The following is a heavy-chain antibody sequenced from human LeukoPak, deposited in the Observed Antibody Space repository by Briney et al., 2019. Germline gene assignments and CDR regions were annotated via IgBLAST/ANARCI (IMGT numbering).Heavy chain of an antibody. V-gene: IGHV4-30-4*01. Sequence: SETLSLTCTVSGVSISSGDYYWSWLRQPPGKGLEWIGYIYYSGSTYYNPSLKSRVTISVDTSKNQFSLKLSSVTAADTAVYYCATHGYYYDSSGYYYFQHWGQGTLVTVSS. CDR2: IYYSGST. D-gene: IGHD3-22*01. J-gene: IGHJ1*01. CDR3: ATHGYYYDSSGYYYFQH. CDR1: GVSISSGDYY.